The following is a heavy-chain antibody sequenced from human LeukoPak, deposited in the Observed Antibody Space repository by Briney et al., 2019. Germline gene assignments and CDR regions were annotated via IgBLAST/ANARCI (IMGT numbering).Heavy chain of an antibody. CDR2: ISGSGIST. D-gene: IGHD3-10*01. V-gene: IGHV3-23*01. CDR3: AKDARGDYYGSGSPYPNYMDV. Sequence: PGGSLRLSCADSGFTFSRYAMAWVRQAPGKGLEWVSAISGSGISTYYADSVKGRFSISRDNAENTLYLQMNSLRDEDTAIYYCAKDARGDYYGSGSPYPNYMDVWGKGTTVTVSS. J-gene: IGHJ6*03. CDR1: GFTFSRYA.